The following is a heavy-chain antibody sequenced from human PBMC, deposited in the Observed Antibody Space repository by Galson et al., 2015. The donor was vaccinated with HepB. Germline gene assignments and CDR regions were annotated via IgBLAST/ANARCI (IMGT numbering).Heavy chain of an antibody. CDR2: ISSSSSYT. CDR1: GFTFSDYY. CDR3: ARRYDYGDSRELYYFDY. J-gene: IGHJ4*02. Sequence: SLRLSCAASGFTFSDYYMSWIRQAPGKGLEWVSYISSSSSYTNYADSVKGRFTISRDNAKNSLYLQMNSLRAEDTAVYYCARRYDYGDSRELYYFDYWGQGTLVTVSS. V-gene: IGHV3-11*06. D-gene: IGHD4-17*01.